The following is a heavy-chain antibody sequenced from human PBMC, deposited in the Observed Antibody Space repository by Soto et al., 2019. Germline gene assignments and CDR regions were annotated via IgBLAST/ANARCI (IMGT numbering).Heavy chain of an antibody. V-gene: IGHV1-18*01. CDR2: ISAHNGNT. D-gene: IGHD5-18*01. CDR3: ARDLSYGLCDY. J-gene: IGHJ4*02. CDR1: GYTFTSYG. Sequence: QVQLVQSGAEVKKPGASVKVSCKASGYTFTSYGISWVRQAPGQGLEWMGWISAHNGNTKYAQKLQGRVTMTTDPSNSTAYLELRSLRSDDTAVYYCARDLSYGLCDYWGQGTLVTVSS.